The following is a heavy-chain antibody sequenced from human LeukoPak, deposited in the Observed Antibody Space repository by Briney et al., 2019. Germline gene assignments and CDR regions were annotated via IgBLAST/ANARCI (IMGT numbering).Heavy chain of an antibody. V-gene: IGHV4-59*01. J-gene: IGHJ4*02. CDR3: ARGRTGSYFAADY. Sequence: SETLSLTCTVSGGSISSYYWSWVRQPPGKGLEWIGYVHCSGSTKYSPSLKSRVTISVDTSKNQFSLKLSSVTAADTAVYYCARGRTGSYFAADYWGQGTLVTVSS. CDR2: VHCSGST. D-gene: IGHD1-26*01. CDR1: GGSISSYY.